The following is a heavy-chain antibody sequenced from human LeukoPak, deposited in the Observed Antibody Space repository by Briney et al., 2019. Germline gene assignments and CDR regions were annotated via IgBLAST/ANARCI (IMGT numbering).Heavy chain of an antibody. CDR2: ISAYNGNT. Sequence: GASVKVSCKASGYTFTSYGISWVRQAPGQGLEWMGWISAYNGNTNYAQKLQGRGTMTTDTSTSTAYMELRSQRSEDTAVYYCASCRKTITEMAYSKSRWGQCDYWGQGTLVTVSS. CDR3: ASCRKTITEMAYSKSRWGQCDY. CDR1: GYTFTSYG. V-gene: IGHV1-18*01. J-gene: IGHJ4*02. D-gene: IGHD5-24*01.